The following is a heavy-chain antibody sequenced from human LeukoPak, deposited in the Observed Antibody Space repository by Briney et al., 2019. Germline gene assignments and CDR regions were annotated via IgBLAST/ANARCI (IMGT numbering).Heavy chain of an antibody. CDR2: ITSSSSYI. D-gene: IGHD1-7*01. V-gene: IGHV3-21*04. CDR1: GFTFSSYT. CDR3: ARAGLYNWNYEGTTYFDF. J-gene: IGHJ4*02. Sequence: GGSLRLSCAASGFTFSSYTMNWVRQAPGKGLEWVSSITSSSSYIYYADSLKGRFTISRDNAKNSLYLQMNSLRAEDTALYYCARAGLYNWNYEGTTYFDFWGQGTLVTVSA.